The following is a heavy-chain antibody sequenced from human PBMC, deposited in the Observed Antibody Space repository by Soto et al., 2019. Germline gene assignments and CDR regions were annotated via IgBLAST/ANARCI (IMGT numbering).Heavy chain of an antibody. J-gene: IGHJ4*02. CDR1: GFTFSSYG. CDR3: AKDREGDSSSGY. V-gene: IGHV3-30*18. Sequence: GGSLRLSCAASGFTFSSYGMHWVRQAPGKGLEWVAVISYDGSNKYYADSVKGRFTISRDNSKNTLYLQMNSLRAEDTAVYYCAKDREGDSSSGYWGQGTLVTVSS. D-gene: IGHD6-6*01. CDR2: ISYDGSNK.